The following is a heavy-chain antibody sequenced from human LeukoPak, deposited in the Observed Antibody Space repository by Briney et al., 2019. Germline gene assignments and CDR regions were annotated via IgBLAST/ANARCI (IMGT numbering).Heavy chain of an antibody. J-gene: IGHJ5*02. V-gene: IGHV4-59*01. CDR2: IYSSGST. CDR1: GGSIISYY. D-gene: IGHD3-10*01. CDR3: ARADPNASGYFYRFNWFDP. Sequence: SETLSLTCTVSGGSIISYYWNWVRQPPGKGLEWIGNIYSSGSTDYNPSLKSRVTISLDTSKFQFSLRLNSVTAADTAVYYCARADPNASGYFYRFNWFDPWGQGTLVTVSS.